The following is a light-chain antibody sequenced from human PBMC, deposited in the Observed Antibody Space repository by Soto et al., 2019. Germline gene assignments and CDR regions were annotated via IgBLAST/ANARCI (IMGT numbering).Light chain of an antibody. CDR2: DAS. Sequence: DIPMTQSPSSLSASVGDRVTITCQAGHGISTYLNWFQQKPGKAPKLLIYDASNLETGVPSRFSGRGSGTDFTLTISSLQPEDIATYYCQQYENLPLTFGGGTKVEIK. V-gene: IGKV1-33*01. J-gene: IGKJ4*01. CDR1: HGISTY. CDR3: QQYENLPLT.